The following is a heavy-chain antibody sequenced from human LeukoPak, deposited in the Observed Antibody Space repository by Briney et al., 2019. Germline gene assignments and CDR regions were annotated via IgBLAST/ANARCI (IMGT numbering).Heavy chain of an antibody. D-gene: IGHD5-18*01. V-gene: IGHV4-61*02. CDR3: ARDLYGYYWIDP. Sequence: SQTLSLTCTVSGVSLSSGGYNWGWLRQPAGTGLEWIGRIYNNESAKYNPSLKIRVTISVDTSTNQFSLKLSSVTAADTAMYYWARDLYGYYWIDPWGQGTLVTVSS. CDR1: GVSLSSGGYN. CDR2: IYNNESA. J-gene: IGHJ5*02.